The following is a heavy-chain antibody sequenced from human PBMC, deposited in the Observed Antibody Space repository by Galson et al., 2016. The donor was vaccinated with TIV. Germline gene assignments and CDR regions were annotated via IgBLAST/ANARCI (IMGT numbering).Heavy chain of an antibody. CDR3: ARDLNYDFWSGYYVHDSDYGMDV. V-gene: IGHV4-34*01. CDR1: GGSFSGYY. CDR2: INHSGST. D-gene: IGHD3-3*01. J-gene: IGHJ6*02. Sequence: TLSLTCAVYGGSFSGYYWSWIRQPPGKGLEWIGEINHSGSTNYNVSLKSRVTISVDTSKNQFSLKLTSVTAADTAVYYCARDLNYDFWSGYYVHDSDYGMDVWGQVTTVTVSS.